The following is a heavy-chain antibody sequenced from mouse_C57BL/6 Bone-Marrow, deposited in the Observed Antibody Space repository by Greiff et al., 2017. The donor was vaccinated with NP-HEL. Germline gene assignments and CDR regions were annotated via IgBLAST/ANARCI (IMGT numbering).Heavy chain of an antibody. CDR1: GYTFTDYN. CDR3: AGAIYYYGSSYFDY. V-gene: IGHV1-22*01. Sequence: EVQLQQSGPELVKPGASVKMSCKASGYTFTDYNMHWVKQSHGKSLEWIGYINPNNGGTSYNQKFKGKATLTVNKSSSTAYMELRSLTSEDSAVYYCAGAIYYYGSSYFDYWGQGTTLTVSS. J-gene: IGHJ2*01. D-gene: IGHD1-1*01. CDR2: INPNNGGT.